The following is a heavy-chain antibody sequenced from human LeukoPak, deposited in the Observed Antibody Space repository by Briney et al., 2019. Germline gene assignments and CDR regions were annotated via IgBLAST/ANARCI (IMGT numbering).Heavy chain of an antibody. CDR1: GGSFTGYY. V-gene: IGHV4-34*01. Sequence: SETLSLTCAVYGGSFTGYYWSWIRQPPGKGLEWIGEIKHDGSTNYNPSLKSRVTMSLDTSKNQFFLNLNSVTAADTAVYYCARPLYGDFAKYFQRWGQGTLVTVSS. CDR2: IKHDGST. J-gene: IGHJ1*01. CDR3: ARPLYGDFAKYFQR. D-gene: IGHD4-17*01.